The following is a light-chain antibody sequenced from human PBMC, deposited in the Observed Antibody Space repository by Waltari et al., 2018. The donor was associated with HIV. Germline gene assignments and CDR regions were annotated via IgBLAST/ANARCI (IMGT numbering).Light chain of an antibody. Sequence: SYELTQPPSVSVSPGQTASITRSGHNLGDKYACWYQQKPGQSPVLVIYQDSKRPSGIPERFSGSNSGNTATLTISGTQAMDEADYYCQAWDSSTAVFGGGTKLTVL. J-gene: IGLJ2*01. CDR1: NLGDKY. V-gene: IGLV3-1*01. CDR3: QAWDSSTAV. CDR2: QDS.